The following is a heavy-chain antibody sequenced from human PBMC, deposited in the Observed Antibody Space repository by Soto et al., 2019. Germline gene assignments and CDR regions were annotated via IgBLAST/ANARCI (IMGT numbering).Heavy chain of an antibody. D-gene: IGHD3-16*02. CDR1: GGSISSYY. V-gene: IGHV4-59*01. CDR2: IYYSGST. J-gene: IGHJ4*02. CDR3: ARSQYYDYVWASYRPYYFDY. Sequence: SETLSLTCTVSGGSISSYYWSWIRQPPGKGLEWIGYIYYSGSTNYNPSLKSRVTISVDTSKNQFSLKLSSVTAADTAVYYCARSQYYDYVWASYRPYYFDYWGQGTLVTVSS.